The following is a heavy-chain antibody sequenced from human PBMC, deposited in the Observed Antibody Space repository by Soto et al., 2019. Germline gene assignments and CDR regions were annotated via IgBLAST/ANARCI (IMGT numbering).Heavy chain of an antibody. CDR1: GFKFSDYS. J-gene: IGHJ4*02. Sequence: EVQLVESGGGFTQAGGSLRLSCAASGFKFSDYSFNLFRQGPGRGLEWIAFISTVPDITYYADSVKGRFAISRDNAENSVFLQMNSLRDADTAVYYCAKDRWVTTRSFDFWGQGTLVAVS. V-gene: IGHV3-48*02. D-gene: IGHD4-17*01. CDR3: AKDRWVTTRSFDF. CDR2: ISTVPDIT.